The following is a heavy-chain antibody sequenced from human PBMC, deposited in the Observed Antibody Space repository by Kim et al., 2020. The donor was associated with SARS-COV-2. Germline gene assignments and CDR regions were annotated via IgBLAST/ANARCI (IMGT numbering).Heavy chain of an antibody. J-gene: IGHJ5*02. Sequence: YYNPYLKSRVTFAVDTSKNHFSLILRSVTAADTAVYYCARHREFNAWLDPWGQGILVTVSS. CDR3: ARHREFNAWLDP. V-gene: IGHV4-39*01.